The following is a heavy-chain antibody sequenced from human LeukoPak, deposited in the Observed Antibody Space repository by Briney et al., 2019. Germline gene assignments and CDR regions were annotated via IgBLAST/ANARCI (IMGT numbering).Heavy chain of an antibody. J-gene: IGHJ4*02. Sequence: SETLSLTCAVYGGSFSGYYWSWIRQPPGKGLEWFGEINHSGSTNYNPSLKSRVTISVDTSKNQFSLKLSSVTAADTAVYYCARNAYSSSWYFDYWGQGTLVTVSS. CDR3: ARNAYSSSWYFDY. V-gene: IGHV4-34*01. CDR2: INHSGST. D-gene: IGHD6-6*01. CDR1: GGSFSGYY.